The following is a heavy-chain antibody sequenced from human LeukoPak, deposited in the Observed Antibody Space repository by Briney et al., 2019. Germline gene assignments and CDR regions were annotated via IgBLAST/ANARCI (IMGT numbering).Heavy chain of an antibody. J-gene: IGHJ4*02. Sequence: SVKVSCKASGGTFSSYAINWVRQAPGQGLEWMGRIVPIFGTTNYAQNFQGRVTITADESTSTAYMELSSLRSEDTAVYYCTRSRGSGSCLDYWGQGTLVTVSS. CDR2: IVPIFGTT. D-gene: IGHD3-10*01. V-gene: IGHV1-69*13. CDR1: GGTFSSYA. CDR3: TRSRGSGSCLDY.